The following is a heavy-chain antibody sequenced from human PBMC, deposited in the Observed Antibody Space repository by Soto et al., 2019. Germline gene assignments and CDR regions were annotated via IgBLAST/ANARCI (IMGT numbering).Heavy chain of an antibody. V-gene: IGHV3-48*01. D-gene: IGHD3-3*02. CDR1: GFTFSIYT. Sequence: GGSLRLSCVASGFTFSIYTMNWVRQAPGKGLQWVSYITGSSDIVYYPDSVKGRFTISRDNAKNSLYLQMSSLRAEDTAVYYCASSKGPLDHWGQGTLVTVSS. CDR2: ITGSSDIV. CDR3: ASSKGPLDH. J-gene: IGHJ4*02.